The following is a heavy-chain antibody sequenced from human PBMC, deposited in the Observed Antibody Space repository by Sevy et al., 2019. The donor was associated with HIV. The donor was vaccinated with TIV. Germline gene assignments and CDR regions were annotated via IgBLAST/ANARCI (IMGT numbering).Heavy chain of an antibody. Sequence: GGSLRLSCAASGFTFSSYAMSWVRQAPGKGLEWVSAISGSGGSTYYADSVKGRFTISRDNSKNTLYLQMNSLRAEDTAVYYCATTKLGYCSSTSCWEAYYFDSWGQGTLVTVSS. CDR3: ATTKLGYCSSTSCWEAYYFDS. CDR1: GFTFSSYA. V-gene: IGHV3-23*01. J-gene: IGHJ4*02. CDR2: ISGSGGST. D-gene: IGHD2-2*01.